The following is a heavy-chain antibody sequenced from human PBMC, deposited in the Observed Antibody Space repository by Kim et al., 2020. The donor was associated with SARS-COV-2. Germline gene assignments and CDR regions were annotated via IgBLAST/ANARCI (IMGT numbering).Heavy chain of an antibody. J-gene: IGHJ4*02. CDR1: GFTLSSYN. D-gene: IGHD3-10*01. V-gene: IGHV3-13*01. CDR3: ARAPYGPLDY. Sequence: GSLRLSCAASGFTLSSYNMHWVRQGTGKGLEWVSTIGTAADTYYPGSVKGRFTISRENAKNSVYLQMNSLRAGDTAVYYCARAPYGPLDYWGQGTLVTVSS. CDR2: IGTAADT.